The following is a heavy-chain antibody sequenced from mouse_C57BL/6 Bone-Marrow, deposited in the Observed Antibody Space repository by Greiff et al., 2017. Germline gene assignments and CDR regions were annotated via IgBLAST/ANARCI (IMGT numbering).Heavy chain of an antibody. D-gene: IGHD1-1*01. Sequence: VQLQQSGAELVRPGASVKLSCTASGFNIKDDYMHWVKQRPEQGLEWIGWIDPENGDTEYASKFQGKATITADPSSNTAYLQLSSLTSEDTAVYYCTTFLVNYYGSSYWYFDVWGTGTTVTVSS. J-gene: IGHJ1*03. CDR3: TTFLVNYYGSSYWYFDV. V-gene: IGHV14-4*01. CDR2: IDPENGDT. CDR1: GFNIKDDY.